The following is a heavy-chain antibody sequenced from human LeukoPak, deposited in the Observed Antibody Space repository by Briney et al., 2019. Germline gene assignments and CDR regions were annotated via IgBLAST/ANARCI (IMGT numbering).Heavy chain of an antibody. CDR3: ARGGYYDILTGYPHPFDY. D-gene: IGHD3-9*01. CDR2: IIPIFGTA. J-gene: IGHJ4*02. Sequence: GSSVKVSCKASGGTFSSYAISWVLQAPGQGLEWMGGIIPIFGTANSAPKFQGSVTITADESTSTAYMELSSLRSEDTAVYYCARGGYYDILTGYPHPFDYWGQGTLVTVSS. CDR1: GGTFSSYA. V-gene: IGHV1-69*01.